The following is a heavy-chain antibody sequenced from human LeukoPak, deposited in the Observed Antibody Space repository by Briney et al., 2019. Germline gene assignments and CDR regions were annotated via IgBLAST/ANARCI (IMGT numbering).Heavy chain of an antibody. J-gene: IGHJ4*02. V-gene: IGHV1-18*04. CDR2: ISVYNGNT. D-gene: IGHD5-12*01. Sequence: ASVKVSCKASGYTFTTYTISWVRPAPGQGLEWMGWISVYNGNTNTALKFQGRVTMTADRSTSTAYMELRSLTSDDTAVYYCARWDRVDIAATNDDYWGQGTLVTVSS. CDR3: ARWDRVDIAATNDDY. CDR1: GYTFTTYT.